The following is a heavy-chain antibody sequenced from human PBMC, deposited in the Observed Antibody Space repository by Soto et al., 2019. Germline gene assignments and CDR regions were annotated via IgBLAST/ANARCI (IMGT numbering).Heavy chain of an antibody. D-gene: IGHD5-18*01. Sequence: GGSLRLSCAASGFTFSSYAMSWVRQAPGKGLEWVSAISGSGGSTYYADSVKGRFTISRDNSKNTLYLQTNSLRAEDTAVYYCAGEGIQVYDAFDIWGQGTMVTVSS. CDR3: AGEGIQVYDAFDI. V-gene: IGHV3-23*01. CDR2: ISGSGGST. CDR1: GFTFSSYA. J-gene: IGHJ3*02.